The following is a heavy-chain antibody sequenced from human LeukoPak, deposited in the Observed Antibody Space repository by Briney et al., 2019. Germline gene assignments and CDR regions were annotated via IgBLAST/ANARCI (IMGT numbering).Heavy chain of an antibody. CDR1: GFTFSSYG. CDR2: ISYDGSNK. Sequence: PGGSLRLSCAASGFTFSSYGMHWVRQAPCKGLEWVAVISYDGSNKYYADSVKGRFTISRDNSKNTLYLQMNSLRAEDTAVYYCAKAKWDYVWGSYDYWGQGTLVTVSS. V-gene: IGHV3-30*18. J-gene: IGHJ4*02. D-gene: IGHD3-16*01. CDR3: AKAKWDYVWGSYDY.